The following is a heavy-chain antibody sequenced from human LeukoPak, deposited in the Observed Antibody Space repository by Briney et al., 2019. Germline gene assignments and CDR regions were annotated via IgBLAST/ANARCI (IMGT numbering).Heavy chain of an antibody. CDR1: GGSISSYY. CDR2: IYYSGST. J-gene: IGHJ4*02. D-gene: IGHD2-2*01. Sequence: SETLSLTCTVSGGSISSYYWSWIRQPPGKGLEWIGYIYYSGSTNYNPSLKSRVTISVDTSKNQFSLKLSSVTAADTAVYYCARDRGEKVPAYFDYWGQGTLVTVSS. CDR3: ARDRGEKVPAYFDY. V-gene: IGHV4-59*12.